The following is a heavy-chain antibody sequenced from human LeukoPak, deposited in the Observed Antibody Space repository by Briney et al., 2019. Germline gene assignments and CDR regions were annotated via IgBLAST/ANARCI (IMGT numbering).Heavy chain of an antibody. CDR3: ARGITIFRVVEPY. D-gene: IGHD3-3*01. CDR2: ISGSGGST. CDR1: GFTFSSYA. J-gene: IGHJ4*02. V-gene: IGHV3-23*01. Sequence: PGGSLRLSCAASGFTFSSYAMSWVRQAPGKGLEWVSAISGSGGSTYYADSVKGRFTISRDNSKNTLYLQMNSLRAEDTAVYYCARGITIFRVVEPYWGQGTLVTVSS.